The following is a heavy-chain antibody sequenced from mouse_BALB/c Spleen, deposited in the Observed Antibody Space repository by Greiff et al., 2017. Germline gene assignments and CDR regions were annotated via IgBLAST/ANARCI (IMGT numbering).Heavy chain of an antibody. J-gene: IGHJ4*01. Sequence: EVQVVESGGGLVQPKGSLKLSCAASGFTFNTYAMNWVRQAPGKGLEWVARIRSKSNNYATYYADSVKDRFTISRDDSQSMLYLQMNNLKTEDTAMYYCVRGSDPYAMDYWGQGTSVTVSS. CDR1: GFTFNTYA. V-gene: IGHV10-1*02. CDR2: IRSKSNNYAT. CDR3: VRGSDPYAMDY.